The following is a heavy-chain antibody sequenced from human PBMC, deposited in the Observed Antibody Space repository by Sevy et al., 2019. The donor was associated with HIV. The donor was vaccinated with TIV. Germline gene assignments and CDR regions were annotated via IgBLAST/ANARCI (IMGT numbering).Heavy chain of an antibody. J-gene: IGHJ4*02. D-gene: IGHD1-20*01. CDR1: GYTFTGYY. CDR2: INPNSGGT. CDR3: ARTVHIREFYFDY. V-gene: IGHV1-2*02. Sequence: ASVKVSCKASGYTFTGYYMHWVRQAPGQGLEWMGWINPNSGGTNYAQKFQGRVTMTRDTSISTAYMELSRLRSDDTAVYYCARTVHIREFYFDYWGQGTLVTVSS.